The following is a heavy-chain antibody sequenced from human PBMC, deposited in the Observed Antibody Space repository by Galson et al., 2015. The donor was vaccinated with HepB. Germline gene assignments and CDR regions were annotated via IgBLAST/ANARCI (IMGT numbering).Heavy chain of an antibody. CDR3: AKDRRSAGGTTVVENWFDP. D-gene: IGHD4-23*01. CDR1: GFTFSSYS. V-gene: IGHV3-23*01. Sequence: SLRLSCAASGFTFSSYSMSWVRQAPGKGLEWVSAISGGGGSTYYADSVKGRFTISRDNSKNTLYLQMNSLRAKDTAVYYCAKDRRSAGGTTVVENWFDPWGQGTLVTVSS. CDR2: ISGGGGST. J-gene: IGHJ5*02.